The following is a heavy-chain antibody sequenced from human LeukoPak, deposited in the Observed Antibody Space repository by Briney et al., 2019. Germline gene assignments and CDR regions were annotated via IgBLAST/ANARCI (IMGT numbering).Heavy chain of an antibody. CDR1: GGSFSGYY. Sequence: SETLSLTCAVYGGSFSGYYWSWIRQPPGKGLEWIGEINHSGSTNYNPSLKSRVTISVDTSKNQFSLKLSSVTAADTAAYYCARAKGVLLWFGDPKSYYFDYWGQGTLVTVSS. CDR2: INHSGST. J-gene: IGHJ4*02. D-gene: IGHD3-10*01. CDR3: ARAKGVLLWFGDPKSYYFDY. V-gene: IGHV4-34*01.